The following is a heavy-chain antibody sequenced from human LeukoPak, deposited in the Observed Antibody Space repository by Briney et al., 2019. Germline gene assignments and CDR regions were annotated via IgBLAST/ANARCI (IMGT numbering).Heavy chain of an antibody. V-gene: IGHV1-69*13. D-gene: IGHD2-15*01. CDR2: IIPIFGTA. J-gene: IGHJ4*02. CDR1: GGTFSSYA. Sequence: GASVKVSCKASGGTFSSYAISWVRQAPGQGLEWTGGIIPIFGTANYAQKFQGRVTITADESTSTAYMELSSLRSEDTAVYYCARDCSGGSCHAGWGQGTLVTISS. CDR3: ARDCSGGSCHAG.